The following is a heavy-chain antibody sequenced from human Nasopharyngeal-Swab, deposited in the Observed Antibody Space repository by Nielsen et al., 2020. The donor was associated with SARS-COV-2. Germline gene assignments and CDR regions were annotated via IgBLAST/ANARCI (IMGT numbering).Heavy chain of an antibody. J-gene: IGHJ4*02. CDR2: ISWNSGSI. V-gene: IGHV3-9*01. D-gene: IGHD4-17*01. CDR3: ARENDYADEYYFDY. CDR1: GFTFDDYA. Sequence: GGSLRLSCAASGFTFDDYAMHWVRQAPGKGLEWVSGISWNSGSIGYADSVKGRFTISRDNAKNSLYLQMNSLRAEDTALYYCARENDYADEYYFDYWGQGTLVTVSS.